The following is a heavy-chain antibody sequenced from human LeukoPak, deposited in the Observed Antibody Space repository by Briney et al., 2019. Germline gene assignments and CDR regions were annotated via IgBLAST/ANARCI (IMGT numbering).Heavy chain of an antibody. Sequence: SVKVSCKASGGTFSSYAMSWVRQAPGQGLEWMGGIIPIFGTANYAQKFQGRVTITTDESTSTAYMELSSLRSEDTAVYYCARDQGYSYGHNYYYYYYMDVWGKGTTVTVSS. D-gene: IGHD5-18*01. J-gene: IGHJ6*03. CDR1: GGTFSSYA. V-gene: IGHV1-69*05. CDR3: ARDQGYSYGHNYYYYYYMDV. CDR2: IIPIFGTA.